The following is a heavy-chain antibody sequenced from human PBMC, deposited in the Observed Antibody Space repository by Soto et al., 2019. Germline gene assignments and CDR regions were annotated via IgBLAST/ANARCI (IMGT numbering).Heavy chain of an antibody. CDR3: GRCTSTSCHLGSDY. V-gene: IGHV3-30-3*01. CDR2: ISYDGSNK. J-gene: IGHJ4*02. D-gene: IGHD2-2*01. Sequence: QVQLVESGGGVVQPGRSLRLSCAASGFTFSSYAMHWVRQAPGKGLEWVALISYDGSNKYYADSVRGRFTISRDSSTNTLFLQMNSLRAADTAVYYCGRCTSTSCHLGSDYWGQGTLVTVSS. CDR1: GFTFSSYA.